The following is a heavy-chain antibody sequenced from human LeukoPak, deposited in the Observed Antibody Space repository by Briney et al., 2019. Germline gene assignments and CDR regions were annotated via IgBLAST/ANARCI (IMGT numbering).Heavy chain of an antibody. J-gene: IGHJ4*02. D-gene: IGHD3-3*01. CDR1: GFTFDDYA. V-gene: IGHV3-9*01. CDR2: TSWNSGSI. CDR3: AKGTFGVVLV. Sequence: GRSLRLSCAASGFTFDDYAMHWVRQAPGKGLEWVSGTSWNSGSIGYADSVKGRFTISRDNAKNSLYLQMNSLRAEDTALYYCAKGTFGVVLVWGQGTLVTVSS.